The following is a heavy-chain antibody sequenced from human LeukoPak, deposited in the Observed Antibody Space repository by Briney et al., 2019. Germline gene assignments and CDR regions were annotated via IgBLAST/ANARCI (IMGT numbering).Heavy chain of an antibody. D-gene: IGHD6-13*01. V-gene: IGHV3-7*03. CDR2: IKQDGSEK. Sequence: GGSLRLSCAASGFTFSSYWMSWVRQAPGKGLEWVANIKQDGSEKYYVDSVKGRFTISRDNAKNSLYLQMNSLRAEDTAVYYCAMMPRGSSSWPFDYWGQGTLVTVSS. CDR1: GFTFSSYW. J-gene: IGHJ4*02. CDR3: AMMPRGSSSWPFDY.